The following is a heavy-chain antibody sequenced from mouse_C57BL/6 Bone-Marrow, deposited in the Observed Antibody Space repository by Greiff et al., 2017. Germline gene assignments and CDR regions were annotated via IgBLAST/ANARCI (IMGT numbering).Heavy chain of an antibody. D-gene: IGHD1-1*01. Sequence: QVQLQQPGAELVKPGASVKLSCKASGYTFTSYWMHWVKQRPGQGLEWICMIHPNSGSTNYNEKFKSKATLTVDKSSSTAYMQLSSLTSEDSAVYYCARVLHSRDYYGSSDPAWFAYWGQGTRVTGSA. J-gene: IGHJ3*01. CDR2: IHPNSGST. V-gene: IGHV1-64*01. CDR1: GYTFTSYW. CDR3: ARVLHSRDYYGSSDPAWFAY.